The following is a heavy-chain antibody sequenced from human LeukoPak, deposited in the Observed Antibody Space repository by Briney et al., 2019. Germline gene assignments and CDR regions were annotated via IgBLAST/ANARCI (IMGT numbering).Heavy chain of an antibody. D-gene: IGHD2-15*01. Sequence: ASVKVSCKASGYTFTYYYMHWVRQAPGQGLEWMGWINPYSGDTNYAQKFQGRVTMTRDTSNTTAYMDLSRLKSDDTAVYYCARASVENTLRIDDYWGQGTLVTVSS. V-gene: IGHV1-2*02. CDR1: GYTFTYYY. J-gene: IGHJ4*02. CDR3: ARASVENTLRIDDY. CDR2: INPYSGDT.